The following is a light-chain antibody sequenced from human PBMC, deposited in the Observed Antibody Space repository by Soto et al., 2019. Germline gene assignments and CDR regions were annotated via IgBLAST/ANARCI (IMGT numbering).Light chain of an antibody. CDR3: SLFTGTATPDV. CDR2: GVS. Sequence: QSALTQPASVSGSPGQSITISCTGTSSDVGAYKYDSWYQQHPGKVPKLIIYGVSNRPSGVSNRFSGSKSGNTAFLTISGLQPEDEADYYCSLFTGTATPDVFGTGTKVTVL. CDR1: SSDVGAYKY. V-gene: IGLV2-14*03. J-gene: IGLJ1*01.